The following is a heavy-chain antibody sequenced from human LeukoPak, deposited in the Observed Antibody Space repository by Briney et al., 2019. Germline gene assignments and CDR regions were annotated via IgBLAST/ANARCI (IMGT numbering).Heavy chain of an antibody. CDR3: ATPPDNYGFDY. Sequence: GGSLRLSCTASGFNFRNAWMCWVRQAPGKGLEWVSAISGSGANTYYADSVKGRFTISRDNSKNTLYLQMNSLRAEDTAVYYCATPPDNYGFDYWGQGTLVTVSS. CDR1: GFNFRNAW. CDR2: ISGSGANT. V-gene: IGHV3-23*01. J-gene: IGHJ4*02. D-gene: IGHD5-18*01.